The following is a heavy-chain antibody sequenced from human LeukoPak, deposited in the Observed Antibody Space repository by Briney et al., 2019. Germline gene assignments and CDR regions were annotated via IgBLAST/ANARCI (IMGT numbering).Heavy chain of an antibody. D-gene: IGHD6-19*01. V-gene: IGHV3-74*01. CDR1: RFTFSNYW. CDR3: ARDVYQIGWWFDP. CDR2: INPDGSST. J-gene: IGHJ5*02. Sequence: PGGSLRLSCAASRFTFSNYWMHWVRQAPGKGLVWVSRINPDGSSTTYADSVKGRFTISRDNSKNTLYLQMNRLRAEDTAVYYCARDVYQIGWWFDPWGQGTRVIVSS.